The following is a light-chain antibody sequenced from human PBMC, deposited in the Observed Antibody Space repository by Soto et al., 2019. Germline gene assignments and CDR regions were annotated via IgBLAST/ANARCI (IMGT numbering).Light chain of an antibody. CDR1: QGIRND. V-gene: IGKV1-17*01. Sequence: DIQMTQSPSSLSASVGDRVTITCRASQGIRNDLGLYQQNRGKVPKRLIYAASSLQSGVPSRFSASGSGTEFTLTSSSQQPADFATYYCLEQNSYPWTFGEGTNVEF. CDR2: AAS. CDR3: LEQNSYPWT. J-gene: IGKJ1*01.